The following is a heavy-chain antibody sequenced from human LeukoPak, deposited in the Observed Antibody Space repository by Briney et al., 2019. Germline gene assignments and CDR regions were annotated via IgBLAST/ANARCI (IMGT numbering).Heavy chain of an antibody. J-gene: IGHJ4*02. CDR1: GFTFSNYA. CDR3: AKAGTNYDFWSGYFI. Sequence: PGGSLRLSCAASGFTFSNYAMSWVRPGPGKGLEWVSAISGSGGSTYYADPVKGRFTISRDNSKNTLYLQMNSLRADDTAVYYCAKAGTNYDFWSGYFIWGQGTLVTVSS. V-gene: IGHV3-23*01. CDR2: ISGSGGST. D-gene: IGHD3-3*01.